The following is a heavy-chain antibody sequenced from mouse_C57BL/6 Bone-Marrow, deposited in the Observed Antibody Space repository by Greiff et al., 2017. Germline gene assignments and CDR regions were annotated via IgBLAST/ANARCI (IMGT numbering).Heavy chain of an antibody. CDR3: AGGVHVSPPFAD. V-gene: IGHV1-64*01. Sequence: QVQLQQPGAELVKPGASVKLSCKASGYTFTSYWMHWVKQRPGQGLEWIGMIHPNSGSPNYNEKFKSKATLTVDTSSSTAYMQLSSLTSEDSAVYYYAGGVHVSPPFADWGQGTLVTVSA. D-gene: IGHD6-1*01. CDR1: GYTFTSYW. J-gene: IGHJ3*01. CDR2: IHPNSGSP.